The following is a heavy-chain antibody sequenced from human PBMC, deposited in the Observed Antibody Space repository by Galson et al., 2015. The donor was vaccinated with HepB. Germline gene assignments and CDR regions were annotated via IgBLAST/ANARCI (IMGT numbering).Heavy chain of an antibody. Sequence: SLRLSCAASGFFVSNYYMNWVRQAPGTGLEWVSSIDTRGVVRYVDSVKGRFTISRDSSKNTLDLQINNLRAEDTAAYFCARDRGYFDLWGRSTLVTVSS. CDR3: ARDRGYFDL. J-gene: IGHJ2*01. CDR1: GFFVSNYY. V-gene: IGHV3-66*01. CDR2: IDTRGVV.